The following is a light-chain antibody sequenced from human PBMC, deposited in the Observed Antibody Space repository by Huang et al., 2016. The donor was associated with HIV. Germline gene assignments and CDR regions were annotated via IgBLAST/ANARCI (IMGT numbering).Light chain of an antibody. CDR1: QSVTRNY. V-gene: IGKV3-20*01. J-gene: IGKJ2*03. CDR3: QQFGSSPPYS. Sequence: EIVLTQSPDTLSLSPGERATVSCRASQSVTRNYLAWYPQRPGQAPKLLIYGASTRATGIPDRFSGSGSGTDFTLTISRLAPEDFAVYYCQQFGSSPPYSFGQGTKLEIK. CDR2: GAS.